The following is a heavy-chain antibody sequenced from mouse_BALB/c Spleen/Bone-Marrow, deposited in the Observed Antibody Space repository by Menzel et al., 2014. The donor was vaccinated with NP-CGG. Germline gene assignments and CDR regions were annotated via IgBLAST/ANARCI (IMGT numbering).Heavy chain of an antibody. CDR2: INPSNGRT. CDR1: GYTFTSYW. J-gene: IGHJ2*01. CDR3: ARTYFDY. V-gene: IGHV1S81*02. Sequence: QVQLQQSGAELVKPGASVKLSCKASGYTFTSYWMHWVKQRPGQGLEWIGEINPSNGRTNYNEKFKSKATLTVDKSSGTAYVQLSSLTSEDSAVYYCARTYFDYWGQGTTLTVSS.